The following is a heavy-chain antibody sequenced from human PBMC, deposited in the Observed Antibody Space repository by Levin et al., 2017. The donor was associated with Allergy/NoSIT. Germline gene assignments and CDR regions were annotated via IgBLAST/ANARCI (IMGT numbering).Heavy chain of an antibody. J-gene: IGHJ4*02. Sequence: TGGSLRLSCAASGFTFSTYGMHWVRQAPGKGLEWVAVISYDGSNKYCADSVKGRFTISRDNSKNTLYLQMNSLRAEDTAVYYCAKDRAVPRGELGWVFDYWGQGTLVTVSS. V-gene: IGHV3-30*18. CDR2: ISYDGSNK. D-gene: IGHD1-26*01. CDR1: GFTFSTYG. CDR3: AKDRAVPRGELGWVFDY.